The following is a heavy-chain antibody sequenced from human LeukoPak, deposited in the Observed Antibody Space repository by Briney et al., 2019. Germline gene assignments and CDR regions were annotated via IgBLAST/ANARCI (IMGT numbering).Heavy chain of an antibody. CDR2: IYGGVNT. J-gene: IGHJ4*02. D-gene: IGHD2-2*03. CDR1: GFTVSSNY. CDR3: AKSPKVGFLFDY. Sequence: GGSLRLSCTASGFTVSSNYMSWVRQAPGKGLEWVSVIYGGVNTVYADSVKGSFTISRDNSKNTLYLQMNSLRAEDTAVYYCAKSPKVGFLFDYWGKGTLVTVSS. V-gene: IGHV3-66*01.